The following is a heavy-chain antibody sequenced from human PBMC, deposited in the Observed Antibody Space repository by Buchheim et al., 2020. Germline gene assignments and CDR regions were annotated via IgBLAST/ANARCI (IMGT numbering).Heavy chain of an antibody. J-gene: IGHJ4*02. V-gene: IGHV3-23*01. D-gene: IGHD2-2*01. CDR3: AKGACSSTSCYAGGYFDN. CDR2: IGGSSYRT. CDR1: GFTFSSYA. Sequence: EVQLLESGGGLVQPGGSLRLSCAASGFTFSSYALNWVRQAPGKGLEWVSGIGGSSYRTYYADSVKGRITISRDISKNTLYLQMNSLRAEDTAVYYCAKGACSSTSCYAGGYFDNWGQGT.